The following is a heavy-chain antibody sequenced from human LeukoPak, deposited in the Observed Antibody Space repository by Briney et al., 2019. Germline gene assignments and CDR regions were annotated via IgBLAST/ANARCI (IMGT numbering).Heavy chain of an antibody. CDR3: AGWYDYGGNWGDY. V-gene: IGHV4-34*01. J-gene: IGHJ4*02. Sequence: SETLSLTCAVYGGSFSGYYWSWIRQPPGKGLEWIGEINHSGSTNYNPSLKSRVTISVDTSKNQFSLKLSSVTAADTAVYYCAGWYDYGGNWGDYWGQGILVTVSS. CDR1: GGSFSGYY. D-gene: IGHD4-23*01. CDR2: INHSGST.